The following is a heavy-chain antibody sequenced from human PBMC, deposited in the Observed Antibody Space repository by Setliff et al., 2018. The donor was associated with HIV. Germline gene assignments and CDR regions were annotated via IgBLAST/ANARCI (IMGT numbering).Heavy chain of an antibody. V-gene: IGHV4-59*01. Sequence: SETLSLTCTVSGGSISSYYWSWIRQPPGKGLEWIGYIYYSGSTNYNPSLKSRVTISVDTSKNQFSQKLSSVTAADTAVYYCARGPRGIAVAGDAFDIWGQGTMVTVSS. CDR1: GGSISSYY. CDR2: IYYSGST. J-gene: IGHJ3*02. CDR3: ARGPRGIAVAGDAFDI. D-gene: IGHD6-19*01.